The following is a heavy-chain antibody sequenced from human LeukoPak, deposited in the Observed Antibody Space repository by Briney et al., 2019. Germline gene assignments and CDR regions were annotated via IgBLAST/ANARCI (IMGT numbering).Heavy chain of an antibody. CDR3: ARLVRGVRYYYYYYVDV. V-gene: IGHV4-34*01. D-gene: IGHD3-10*01. CDR2: INHSGST. CDR1: GGSFSGYY. J-gene: IGHJ6*03. Sequence: SETLSLTCAVYGGSFSGYYWSWIRQPPGKGLEWIGEINHSGSTNYNPSLKSRVTISVDTSKNQFSLKLSSVTAADTAVYYCARLVRGVRYYYYYYVDVWGKGTTVTISS.